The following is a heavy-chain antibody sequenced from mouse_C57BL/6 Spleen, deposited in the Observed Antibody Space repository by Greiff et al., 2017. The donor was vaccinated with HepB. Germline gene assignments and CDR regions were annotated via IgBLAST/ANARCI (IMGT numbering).Heavy chain of an antibody. CDR2: ISYDGSN. J-gene: IGHJ2*01. CDR1: GYSITSGYY. Sequence: EVKLQESGPGLVKPSQSLSLTCSVTGYSITSGYYWNWIRQFPGNKLEWMGYISYDGSNNYNPSLKNRISITRDTSKNQFFLKLNSVTTEDTATYYCASHDGYYPYYFDYWGQGTTLTVSS. CDR3: ASHDGYYPYYFDY. V-gene: IGHV3-6*01. D-gene: IGHD2-3*01.